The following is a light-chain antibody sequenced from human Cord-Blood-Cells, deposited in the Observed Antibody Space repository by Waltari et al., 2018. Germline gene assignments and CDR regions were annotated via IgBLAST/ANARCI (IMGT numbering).Light chain of an antibody. CDR2: AAS. CDR1: PRISSY. CDR3: QQSYSTPYT. Sequence: DIQMNKSPSSLSASVGDRVTITCRAIPRISSYLNWYQQKPGKAPKRLIYAASSLQSGVPSMFSGSGSGTDFTLTISSLQPEDFATYYWQQSYSTPYTFGQGTKLEIK. V-gene: IGKV1-39*01. J-gene: IGKJ2*01.